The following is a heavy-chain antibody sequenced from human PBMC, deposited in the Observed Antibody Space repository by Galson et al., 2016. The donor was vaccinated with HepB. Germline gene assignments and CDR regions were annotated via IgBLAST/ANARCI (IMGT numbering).Heavy chain of an antibody. Sequence: SETLSLTCTVSGGSISSSYYWGWIRQPPGKGLEWIGSMYYSGNTCYNPSLKSRVTISVDTSKNQFSLQLSSVTATDTAVYYCARAHCRTVGCNHPYYFDNWGHGTLVTVSS. J-gene: IGHJ4*01. V-gene: IGHV4-39*01. CDR1: GGSISSSYY. D-gene: IGHD2-2*01. CDR2: MYYSGNT. CDR3: ARAHCRTVGCNHPYYFDN.